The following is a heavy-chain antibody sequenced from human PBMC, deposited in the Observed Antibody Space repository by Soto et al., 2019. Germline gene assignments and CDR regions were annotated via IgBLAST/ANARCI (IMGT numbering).Heavy chain of an antibody. CDR2: INHSGST. Sequence: SETLSLTCAVYGGSFSGYYWSWIRQPPGKGLEWIGEINHSGSTNYNPSLKSRVTISVDTSKNQFSLKLSSVTAADTAVYYCARGWVSYYYGMDVWGQGTTVTSP. CDR1: GGSFSGYY. V-gene: IGHV4-34*01. J-gene: IGHJ6*02. CDR3: ARGWVSYYYGMDV. D-gene: IGHD6-13*01.